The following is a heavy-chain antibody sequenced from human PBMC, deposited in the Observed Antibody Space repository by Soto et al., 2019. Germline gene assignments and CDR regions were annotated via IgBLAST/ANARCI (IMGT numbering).Heavy chain of an antibody. Sequence: QVQVVQSGAEVKEPGSSVKVSCKTSGGTFSTSAISWVRQAPGQGLEWMGGIMPIFRTADYAQKFQGRVTITADESTTTAYVELSSLRSEDTAVYYCARDKGRAQLGGNYYYRMDVWGQGTTVTVTS. D-gene: IGHD3-3*02. V-gene: IGHV1-69*12. CDR3: ARDKGRAQLGGNYYYRMDV. CDR2: IMPIFRTA. J-gene: IGHJ6*02. CDR1: GGTFSTSA.